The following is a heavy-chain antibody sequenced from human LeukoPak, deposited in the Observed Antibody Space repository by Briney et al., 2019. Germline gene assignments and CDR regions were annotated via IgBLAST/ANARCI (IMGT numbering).Heavy chain of an antibody. D-gene: IGHD3-22*01. CDR3: ARLISLSSGYYYEEGNWFDP. V-gene: IGHV4-59*08. CDR1: GGSISSYY. Sequence: PSETLSLTCTVSGGSISSYYWSWIRQPPGKGLEWIGYIYYSGSTNYNPSLKSRVTISVDTSKNQFSLKLSSVTAADTAVYYCARLISLSSGYYYEEGNWFDPWGQGTLVTVSS. CDR2: IYYSGST. J-gene: IGHJ5*02.